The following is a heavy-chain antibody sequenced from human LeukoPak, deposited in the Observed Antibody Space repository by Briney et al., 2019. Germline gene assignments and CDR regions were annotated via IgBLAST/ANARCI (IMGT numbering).Heavy chain of an antibody. D-gene: IGHD3-10*01. CDR2: ISGSGGST. CDR1: GFTFSSYA. CDR3: AKVPTYYYGSGSYFDY. V-gene: IGHV3-23*01. J-gene: IGHJ4*02. Sequence: PGGSLRLSCAASGFTFSSYAMSWVRQAPGKGLEWVSAISGSGGSTYYADSVKGRFTISRDNSKNTLYLQMNSLRAEDTAVYYCAKVPTYYYGSGSYFDYWGQGTLVTVSS.